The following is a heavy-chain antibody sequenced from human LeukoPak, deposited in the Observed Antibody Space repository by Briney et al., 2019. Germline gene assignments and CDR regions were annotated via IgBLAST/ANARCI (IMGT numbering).Heavy chain of an antibody. CDR2: LCYSGNT. D-gene: IGHD5-12*01. CDR3: TTRYGDHDYIDY. V-gene: IGHV4-39*01. Sequence: PSETLSLTCTVSVGSLSSSNYCWDWIRQPPGKGLEWIGRLCYSGNTYQNPSLKSRLTISGDMSQNQFSLRLSSVTAADTAVYYCTTRYGDHDYIDYWGQGTLVTVSS. J-gene: IGHJ4*02. CDR1: VGSLSSSNYC.